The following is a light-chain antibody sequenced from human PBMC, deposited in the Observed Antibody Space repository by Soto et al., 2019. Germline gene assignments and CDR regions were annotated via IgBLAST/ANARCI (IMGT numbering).Light chain of an antibody. J-gene: IGKJ5*01. CDR3: QQYGSSSIT. CDR2: GAS. Sequence: EIVLTQSPGTLSLSPGERATISCRASQSVSSSYLAWYQQKPGQAPRLLIYGASSRATGIPDRFSGSGSGTDFPLAISRLEPEDFAVYYCQQYGSSSITFGQGTRLEIK. CDR1: QSVSSSY. V-gene: IGKV3-20*01.